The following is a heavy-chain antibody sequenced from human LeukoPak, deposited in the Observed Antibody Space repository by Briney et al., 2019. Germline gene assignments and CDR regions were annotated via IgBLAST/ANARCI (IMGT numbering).Heavy chain of an antibody. J-gene: IGHJ4*02. D-gene: IGHD4-17*01. CDR2: ISWNSGSI. Sequence: GGSLRLSCAASGFTFDDYAMHWVRQAPGKGLEWVSGISWNSGSIGYADSVKGRFTISRDNAKNSLYPQMNSLRAEDTALYYCAKDMGSSDGDYPNFDYWGQGTLVTVSS. CDR1: GFTFDDYA. CDR3: AKDMGSSDGDYPNFDY. V-gene: IGHV3-9*01.